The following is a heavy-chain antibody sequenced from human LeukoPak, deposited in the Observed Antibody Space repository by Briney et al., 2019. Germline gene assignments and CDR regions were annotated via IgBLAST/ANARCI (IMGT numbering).Heavy chain of an antibody. D-gene: IGHD5-12*01. CDR1: GGSFSGYY. V-gene: IGHV4-34*01. CDR2: INHSGST. Sequence: PSETLSLTCAVYGGSFSGYYWSWIRQPPGKGLEWIGEINHSGSTNYNPSLKSRVTISVDTSKNQFSLKLSSVTAADTAVYYCARGGYLDYFDYWGQGTLVTVSS. CDR3: ARGGYLDYFDY. J-gene: IGHJ4*02.